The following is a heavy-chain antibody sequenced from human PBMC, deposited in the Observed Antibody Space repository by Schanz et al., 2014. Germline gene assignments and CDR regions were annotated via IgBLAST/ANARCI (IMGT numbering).Heavy chain of an antibody. CDR1: GYIFINSG. V-gene: IGHV1-18*01. D-gene: IGHD5-12*01. CDR3: ARGIGGYSANNYFDY. Sequence: QVQLVQSGAEVKKPGATVKVSCKASGYIFINSGISWVRQAPGQGLEWMGWISVYTGNTKYGQKVQGRVTMTADTSTNTAYMELRSLRSEDTAVYSCARGIGGYSANNYFDYWGQGTLVTVSS. CDR2: ISVYTGNT. J-gene: IGHJ4*02.